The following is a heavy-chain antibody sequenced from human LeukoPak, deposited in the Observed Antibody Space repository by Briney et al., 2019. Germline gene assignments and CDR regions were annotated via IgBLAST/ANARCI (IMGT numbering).Heavy chain of an antibody. V-gene: IGHV3-66*01. D-gene: IGHD1-26*01. CDR1: GFTVSSNY. CDR3: ARVYSGYVHY. CDR2: IYSGGTT. J-gene: IGHJ4*02. Sequence: GGSLRLSCAASGFTVSSNYMIWVRQAPGKGLEWVSVIYSGGTTYYADSVKGGFSISRDNSKNTLYLQMNTLRPDDTAVYYCARVYSGYVHYWGQGTLVTASS.